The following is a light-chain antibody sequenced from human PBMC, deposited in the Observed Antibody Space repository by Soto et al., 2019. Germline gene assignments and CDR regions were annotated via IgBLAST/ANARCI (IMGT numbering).Light chain of an antibody. CDR1: SSNIESNY. CDR3: AAWDDSLSAVV. Sequence: QSVLTQPPSASGTPGQRVTISCSGSSSNIESNYVYWYQQLPGSAPKLLIYRNDQRPSGVPDRFSGSKSGTSASLAISGLRSEDEADYYCAAWDDSLSAVVFGGGTQLTVL. J-gene: IGLJ2*01. V-gene: IGLV1-47*01. CDR2: RND.